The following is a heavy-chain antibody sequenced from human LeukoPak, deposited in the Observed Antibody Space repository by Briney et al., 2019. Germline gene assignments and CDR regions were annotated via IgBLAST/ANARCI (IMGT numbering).Heavy chain of an antibody. D-gene: IGHD6-6*01. Sequence: PSETLSLTCTVSGGSISSYYWSWIRQPAGKGLEWIGRIYTSGSTNYNPSLESRVTMSVDTSKNQLSLKLSSVTAADTAVYYCARDDSIAARAFSDWGQGIMVTVSS. CDR3: ARDDSIAARAFSD. V-gene: IGHV4-4*07. CDR2: IYTSGST. CDR1: GGSISSYY. J-gene: IGHJ4*02.